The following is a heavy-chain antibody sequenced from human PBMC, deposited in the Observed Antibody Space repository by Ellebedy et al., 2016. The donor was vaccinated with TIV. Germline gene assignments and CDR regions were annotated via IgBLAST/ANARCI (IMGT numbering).Heavy chain of an antibody. J-gene: IGHJ4*02. CDR2: IIASGGIT. Sequence: PGGSLRLSCAASGFTFSSYAMSWVRQAPGKGLEWVSCIIASGGITYYADSVKGRFTISRDNSENTLYMQMNNLRAEDTAVYYCAKDRPSDYWGQGTLVTVSS. V-gene: IGHV3-23*01. CDR1: GFTFSSYA. CDR3: AKDRPSDY.